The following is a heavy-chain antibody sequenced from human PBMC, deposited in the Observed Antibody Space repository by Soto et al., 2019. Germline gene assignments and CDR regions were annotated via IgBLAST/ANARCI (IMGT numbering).Heavy chain of an antibody. J-gene: IGHJ4*02. CDR2: ISYDGSNK. D-gene: IGHD3-16*02. CDR3: ARDRLRLGELSLLGYFDY. CDR1: GFTFSRHT. Sequence: QVQLEESGGGVVQPGRSLRLSCAASGFTFSRHTMHWVRQAPGKGLEWVASISYDGSNKYYADSVKGRFTISRDNSQNTLSVQMESLRAEDTAVYYCARDRLRLGELSLLGYFDYWGQGTLVTVSS. V-gene: IGHV3-30*04.